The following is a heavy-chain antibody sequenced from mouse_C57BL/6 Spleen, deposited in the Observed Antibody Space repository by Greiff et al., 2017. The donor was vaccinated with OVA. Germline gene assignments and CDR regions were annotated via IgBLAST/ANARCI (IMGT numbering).Heavy chain of an antibody. CDR3: ARRYDYDGAWFAY. CDR2: ILPGSGST. Sequence: VKLQESGAELMKPGASVKLSCKATGYTFTGYWIEWVKQRPGHGLEWIGEILPGSGSTNYNEKFKGKATFTADTSSNTAYMQLSSLTTEDSAIYYCARRYDYDGAWFAYWGQGTLVTVSA. J-gene: IGHJ3*01. D-gene: IGHD2-4*01. V-gene: IGHV1-9*01. CDR1: GYTFTGYW.